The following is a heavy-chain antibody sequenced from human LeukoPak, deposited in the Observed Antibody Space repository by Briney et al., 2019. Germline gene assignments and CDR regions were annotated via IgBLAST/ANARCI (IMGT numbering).Heavy chain of an antibody. CDR2: MYYSGST. CDR3: ARPYYYDSRIDP. V-gene: IGHV4-30-4*01. CDR1: GGSISSGDYY. D-gene: IGHD3-22*01. J-gene: IGHJ5*02. Sequence: PSETLSLTCTVSGGSISSGDYYWSWIRQPPGKGLEWIAYMYYSGSTYYNPSLKSRVTMSADTSKNQLSLKLSSVTAADTAVYYCARPYYYDSRIDPWGQGILVIVSS.